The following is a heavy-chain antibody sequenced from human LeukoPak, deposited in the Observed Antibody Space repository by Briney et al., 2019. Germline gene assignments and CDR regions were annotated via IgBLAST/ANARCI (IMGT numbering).Heavy chain of an antibody. D-gene: IGHD3-3*01. J-gene: IGHJ5*02. CDR2: ISAYNGNT. V-gene: IGHV1-18*01. Sequence: ASVKVSCKASGYTFTSYGISWVRQAPGQGLEWMGWISAYNGNTNCAQKLQGRVTMTTDTSTSTAYMELRSLRSDDTAVYYCARVFVLRLLEWLPNWFDPWGQGTLVTVSS. CDR3: ARVFVLRLLEWLPNWFDP. CDR1: GYTFTSYG.